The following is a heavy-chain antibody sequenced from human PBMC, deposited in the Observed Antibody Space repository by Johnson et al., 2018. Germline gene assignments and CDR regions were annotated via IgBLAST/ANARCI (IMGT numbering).Heavy chain of an antibody. J-gene: IGHJ6*02. D-gene: IGHD3-10*01. CDR1: GFTFSSYG. CDR2: IWYDGSNK. CDR3: ARGSYSKGYGMDV. V-gene: IGHV3-33*08. Sequence: QVQLVQSGGGVVQPGRSLRLSCAASGFTFSSYGMHWVRQAPGKGLEWVAFIWYDGSNKYYADSVKGRFTISRDNSKNTLYLQMNSLRAEDTAVYYCARGSYSKGYGMDVWGQGTTVTVSS.